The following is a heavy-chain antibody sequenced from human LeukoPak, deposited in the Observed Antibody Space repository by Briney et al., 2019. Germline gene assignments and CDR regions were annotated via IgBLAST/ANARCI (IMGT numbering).Heavy chain of an antibody. CDR3: AKAGGGGYDFFDY. D-gene: IGHD5-12*01. CDR1: GFTFSSYA. Sequence: GGSLRLSCAASGFTFSSYAMSWVRQAPGKGLEWVSAISGSGGSTYYADSVKGRFTISRDNSKNTLYLQMSSLRAEDTAVYYCAKAGGGGYDFFDYWGQGTLVTVSS. V-gene: IGHV3-23*01. CDR2: ISGSGGST. J-gene: IGHJ4*02.